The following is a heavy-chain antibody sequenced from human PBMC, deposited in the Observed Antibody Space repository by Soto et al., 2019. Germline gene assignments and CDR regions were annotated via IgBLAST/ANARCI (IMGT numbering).Heavy chain of an antibody. CDR2: IYYSGST. CDR1: GGCISISVYY. Sequence: NPSYTMSITCTVSGGCISISVYYWTWIRKHPGKGLEWIGYIYYSGSTYYNPSLKSRVTISVDTSKNQFSLKLSSVTAADTAVYYCARGTYYDILTGPHNWFDLWGQGTLVTVSS. J-gene: IGHJ5*02. V-gene: IGHV4-31*03. CDR3: ARGTYYDILTGPHNWFDL. D-gene: IGHD3-9*01.